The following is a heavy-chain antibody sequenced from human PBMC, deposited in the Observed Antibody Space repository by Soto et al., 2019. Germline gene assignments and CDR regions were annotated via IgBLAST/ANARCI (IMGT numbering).Heavy chain of an antibody. Sequence: GGSLXLSCAASGFTFSSYFMHWVRQAPGKGLEWVAVIWYDGSNKYYADSVKGRFTISRDNSKNTLYLQMNSLRAEDTAVYYCAREDVLLWFGELGPLDYWGQGTLVTVSS. D-gene: IGHD3-10*01. CDR3: AREDVLLWFGELGPLDY. CDR1: GFTFSSYF. J-gene: IGHJ4*02. CDR2: IWYDGSNK. V-gene: IGHV3-33*01.